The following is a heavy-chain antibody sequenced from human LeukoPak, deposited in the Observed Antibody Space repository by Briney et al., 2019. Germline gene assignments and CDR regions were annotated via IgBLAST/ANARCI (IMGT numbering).Heavy chain of an antibody. CDR3: ARDHGSITMIVVAPEYYFDY. J-gene: IGHJ4*02. CDR2: ISSSGSNI. CDR1: GFTFSDYY. V-gene: IGHV3-11*01. D-gene: IGHD3-22*01. Sequence: GGSLRLSCAASGFTFSDYYMSWIRQAPGKGLEWVSYISSSGSNIYYADSVKGRFTISRDNAKNSLYLQMNSLRAEDTAVYYCARDHGSITMIVVAPEYYFDYWGQGTLVTVSS.